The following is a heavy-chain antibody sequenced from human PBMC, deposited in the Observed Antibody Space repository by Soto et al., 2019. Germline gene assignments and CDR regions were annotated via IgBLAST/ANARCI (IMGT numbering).Heavy chain of an antibody. CDR3: ARDGNQITMIVVAPDY. CDR2: ISSSSSYI. CDR1: GFTFSSYS. Sequence: GGSLRLSCAASGFTFSSYSMNWVRQAPGKGLEWVSSISSSSSYIYYADSVKGRFTISRDNAKNSLYLQMNSLRAEDTALFYCARDGNQITMIVVAPDYWGQGTLVTVSS. J-gene: IGHJ4*02. D-gene: IGHD3-22*01. V-gene: IGHV3-21*01.